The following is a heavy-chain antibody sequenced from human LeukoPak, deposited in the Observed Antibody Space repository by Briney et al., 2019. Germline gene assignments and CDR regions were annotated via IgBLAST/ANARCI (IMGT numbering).Heavy chain of an antibody. CDR1: GYTLTELS. Sequence: ASVKVSCKVSGYTLTELSMHWVRQAPGKGLEWMGGFDPEDGETIYAQKFQGRVTMTEDTSTDTAYMELSSLRSEDTAVYYCARGIVVVPAALFAEYFQHWGQGTLVTVSS. CDR2: FDPEDGET. V-gene: IGHV1-24*01. J-gene: IGHJ1*01. CDR3: ARGIVVVPAALFAEYFQH. D-gene: IGHD2-2*01.